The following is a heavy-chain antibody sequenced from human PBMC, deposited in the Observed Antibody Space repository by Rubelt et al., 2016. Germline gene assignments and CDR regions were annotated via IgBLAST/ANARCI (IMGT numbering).Heavy chain of an antibody. CDR3: ARDRTWLVPGPDAFDI. D-gene: IGHD6-19*01. V-gene: IGHV1-3*01. CDR2: INAGNGNT. J-gene: IGHJ3*02. CDR1: GYTFTSYA. Sequence: QVQLVQSGAEVKKPGASVKVSCKASGYTFTSYAMHWVRQAPGQRLEWMGWINAGNGNTNYAQKLQGRVTMTTDTSTGTAYMELRSLRSDDTAVYYCARDRTWLVPGPDAFDIWGQGTMVTVSS.